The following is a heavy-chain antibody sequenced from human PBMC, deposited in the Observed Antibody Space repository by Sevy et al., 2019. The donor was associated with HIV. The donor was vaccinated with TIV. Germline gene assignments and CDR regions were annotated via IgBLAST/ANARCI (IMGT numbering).Heavy chain of an antibody. CDR2: ISSNGLST. CDR1: GFRFDYYA. J-gene: IGHJ4*02. CDR3: AKDVPRDFWSAYSPGYFDY. V-gene: IGHV3-23*01. D-gene: IGHD3-3*01. Sequence: GGSLRLSCAVSGFRFDYYAMTWVRQAPGKGLEWVSTISSNGLSTYYTDSVKGRFTIFSVNFKNTLYLQMNSLRVEDTAVYFCAKDVPRDFWSAYSPGYFDYWGQGSLVTVSS.